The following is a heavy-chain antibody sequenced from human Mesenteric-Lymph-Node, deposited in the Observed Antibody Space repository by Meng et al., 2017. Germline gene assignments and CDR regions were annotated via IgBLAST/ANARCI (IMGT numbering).Heavy chain of an antibody. CDR3: ARDTPGLLFDY. CDR1: GFTFSSYT. J-gene: IGHJ4*02. Sequence: EVQLVESEGGLVKPGGSLRLSCAASGFTFSSYTMNWVRRAPGKGLEWVSSISSSSNYIYSADSVKGRFTISRDNAKNSLYLQMNSLRAEDTAVYYCARDTPGLLFDYWGQGTLVTVSS. D-gene: IGHD5-18*01. V-gene: IGHV3-21*01. CDR2: ISSSSNYI.